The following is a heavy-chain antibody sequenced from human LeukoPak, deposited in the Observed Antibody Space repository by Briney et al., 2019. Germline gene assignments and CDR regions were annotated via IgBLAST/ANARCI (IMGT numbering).Heavy chain of an antibody. J-gene: IGHJ5*02. CDR2: INHSGST. V-gene: IGHV4-34*01. CDR1: GFTFSSYA. Sequence: PGGSLRLSCAASGFTFSSYAMHWVRQAPGKGLEWIGEINHSGSTNYNPYLKSRVTISVDTSKNQFSLKMSSLIAADTAVYYCARAVVNGFDPWGQGTLVTVSS. D-gene: IGHD2-8*02. CDR3: ARAVVNGFDP.